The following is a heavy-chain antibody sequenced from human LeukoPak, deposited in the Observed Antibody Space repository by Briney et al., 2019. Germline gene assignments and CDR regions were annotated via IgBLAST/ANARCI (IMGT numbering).Heavy chain of an antibody. V-gene: IGHV3-48*04. CDR1: GFTFSSYS. CDR2: ISSSSSTI. J-gene: IGHJ3*02. Sequence: GGSLRLSCAASGFTFSSYSMNWVRQAPGKGLEWVSYISSSSSTIYYADSVKGRFTISRDNAKNSLYLQMNSLRAEDTAVYCCARDYPYEPDAFDIWGQGTMVTVSS. D-gene: IGHD1-14*01. CDR3: ARDYPYEPDAFDI.